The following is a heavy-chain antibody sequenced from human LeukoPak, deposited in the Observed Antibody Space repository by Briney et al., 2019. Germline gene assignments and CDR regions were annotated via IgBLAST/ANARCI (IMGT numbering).Heavy chain of an antibody. J-gene: IGHJ3*02. Sequence: ASVKVSCKASGYTFTSYYMHWVRQAHGQGLEWMGIINPSGGSTSYAQKFQGRVTMTRDTSTSTVYMELSSLRSEDTAVYYCARAGGWARGDYKADAFDIWGQGTMVTVSS. CDR3: ARAGGWARGDYKADAFDI. D-gene: IGHD6-19*01. CDR2: INPSGGST. CDR1: GYTFTSYY. V-gene: IGHV1-46*01.